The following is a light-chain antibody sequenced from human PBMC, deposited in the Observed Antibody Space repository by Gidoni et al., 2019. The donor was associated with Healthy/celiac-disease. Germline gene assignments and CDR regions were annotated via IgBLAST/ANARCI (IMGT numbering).Light chain of an antibody. CDR2: KVS. CDR3: MQGRT. CDR1: QSLVYSDGNTY. V-gene: IGKV2-30*01. Sequence: DVEMTQSPLALLVTLGQPAAISCRSSQSLVYSDGNTYLNWHQQRQGQSPRRLIYKVSNRDSGGPDRFSGSGSGTDFTLKISRVEAEDVGVYYCMQGRTFGPGTKVDIK. J-gene: IGKJ3*01.